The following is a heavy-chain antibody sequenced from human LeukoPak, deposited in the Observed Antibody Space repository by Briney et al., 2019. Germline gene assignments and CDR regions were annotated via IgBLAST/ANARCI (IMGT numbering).Heavy chain of an antibody. CDR3: AKDRKRGYSYGYGTFDY. J-gene: IGHJ4*02. CDR2: ITSSSSYV. Sequence: GGSLRLSCEASGFTFSNYNMSWVRQAPGQRLEWVSSITSSSSYVFYADSVKGRFTISRDNSKNTLYLQMNSLRAEDTAVYYCAKDRKRGYSYGYGTFDYWGQGTLVTVSS. CDR1: GFTFSNYN. V-gene: IGHV3-21*04. D-gene: IGHD5-18*01.